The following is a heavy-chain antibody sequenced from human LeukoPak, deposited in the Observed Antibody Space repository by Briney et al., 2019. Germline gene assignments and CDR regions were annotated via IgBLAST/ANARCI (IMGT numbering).Heavy chain of an antibody. D-gene: IGHD3-10*01. J-gene: IGHJ4*02. V-gene: IGHV3-23*01. CDR3: AITGVVGY. Sequence: PGGSLRLSCAASGFTFSSYAMSWVRQAPGKGLEWVSAISRSGGSTYYADPVKGRCTISRDNSKNTLYLQMNSLRAEDMAVYYCAITGVVGYWGQGTLVTVSS. CDR2: ISRSGGST. CDR1: GFTFSSYA.